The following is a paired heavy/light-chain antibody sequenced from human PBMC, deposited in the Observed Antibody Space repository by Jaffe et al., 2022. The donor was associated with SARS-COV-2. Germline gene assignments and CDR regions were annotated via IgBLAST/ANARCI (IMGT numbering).Light chain of an antibody. J-gene: IGLJ3*02. V-gene: IGLV1-44*01. CDR2: YNN. CDR1: TSNIGSNA. CDR3: APWDDSLSGVV. Sequence: QSVLIQPPSVSGTPGQRVAISCSGTTSNIGSNAVNWYQHLPGAAPRLLIYYNNRRPSGVPDRFSGSKSGTSASLAISGLKSEDEGYYYCAPWDDSLSGVVFGGGTKLTVL.
Heavy chain of an antibody. J-gene: IGHJ6*02. V-gene: IGHV3-30*03. CDR3: ARVSRDGVGYYLTRGMDV. Sequence: QVQLVESGGGVVQPGRSLRLSCAVSGFTFNYYGMHWVRQVPGKGLEWVAAISDDGNHKHYVDSVKGRFAVSRDNSRNTLFLEMNSLRPEDTAVYHCARVSRDGVGYYLTRGMDVWGQGTTVIVSS. CDR2: ISDDGNHK. CDR1: GFTFNYYG. D-gene: IGHD3-22*01.